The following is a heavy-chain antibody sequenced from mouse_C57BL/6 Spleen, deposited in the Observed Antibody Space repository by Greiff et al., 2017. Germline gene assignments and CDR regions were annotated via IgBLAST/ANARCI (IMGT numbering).Heavy chain of an antibody. CDR1: GYTFTDYY. V-gene: IGHV1-26*01. Sequence: EVQLQQSGPELVKPGASVKISCKASGYTFTDYYMNWVKQSHGKSLEWIGDINPNNGGTSYNQKFKGKATLTVDKSSSTAYMELRSLTSEDSAVYYCARLATTVVEDAMDYWGQGTSVTVSS. CDR2: INPNNGGT. CDR3: ARLATTVVEDAMDY. D-gene: IGHD1-1*01. J-gene: IGHJ4*01.